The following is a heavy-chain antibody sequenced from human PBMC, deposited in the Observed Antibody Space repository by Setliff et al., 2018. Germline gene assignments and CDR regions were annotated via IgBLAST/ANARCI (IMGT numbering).Heavy chain of an antibody. V-gene: IGHV4-4*07. J-gene: IGHJ4*02. CDR1: GDSISNYY. CDR2: IYVTEST. D-gene: IGHD2-8*01. Sequence: SETLSLTCTVSGDSISNYYWNWIRQPAGKGLEWIGRIYVTESTKYNPSLKSRVTLSIDTSKNQFSLKLSSVTAADAALYYCAASRAYTGAVEEWYLPKTFDFWGQGSPVT. CDR3: AASRAYTGAVEEWYLPKTFDF.